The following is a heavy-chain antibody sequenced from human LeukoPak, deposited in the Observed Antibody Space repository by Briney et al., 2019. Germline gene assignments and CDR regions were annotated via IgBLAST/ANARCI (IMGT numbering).Heavy chain of an antibody. V-gene: IGHV4-61*01. D-gene: IGHD5/OR15-5a*01. CDR3: ARGGPSLGVDY. CDR1: GGSVSSGNYY. J-gene: IGHJ4*02. Sequence: SETLSLTCTVPGGSVSSGNYYWSWIRQPPGKGLEWIGYISYSGSTNYNPSLKSRVTISVDTSKNRFSLRLSSVTAADTAVYYCARGGPSLGVDYWGQGTLVTVSS. CDR2: ISYSGST.